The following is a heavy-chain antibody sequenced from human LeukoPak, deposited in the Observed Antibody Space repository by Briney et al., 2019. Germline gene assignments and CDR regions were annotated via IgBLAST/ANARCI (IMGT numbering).Heavy chain of an antibody. D-gene: IGHD3-9*01. J-gene: IGHJ6*03. CDR3: ARGGGIRYFDWLSPAYYYYYMDV. CDR1: GYTFTSYG. CDR2: MNPNSGNT. V-gene: IGHV1-8*02. Sequence: ASVKVSCKASGYTFTSYGISWVRPAPGQGLEWMGWMNPNSGNTGYAQKFQGRVTMTRNTSISTAYMELSSLRSEDTAVYYCARGGGIRYFDWLSPAYYYYYMDVWGKGTTVTISS.